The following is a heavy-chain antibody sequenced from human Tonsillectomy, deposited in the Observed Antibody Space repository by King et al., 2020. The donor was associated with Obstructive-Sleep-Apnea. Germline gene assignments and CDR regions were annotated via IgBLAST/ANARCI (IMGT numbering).Heavy chain of an antibody. CDR1: GFTVSSNY. CDR3: AREWGRRGSGSYYVGGHFDY. Sequence: VQLVESGGGLVQPGGSLRLSCAASGFTVSSNYMSWVRQAPGKGLEWVSVIYSGGSTYYADSVKGRFTISRHNSKNTLYLQMNSLRAEDTAVYYCAREWGRRGSGSYYVGGHFDYWGQGTLVTVSS. J-gene: IGHJ4*02. CDR2: IYSGGST. D-gene: IGHD3-10*01. V-gene: IGHV3-53*04.